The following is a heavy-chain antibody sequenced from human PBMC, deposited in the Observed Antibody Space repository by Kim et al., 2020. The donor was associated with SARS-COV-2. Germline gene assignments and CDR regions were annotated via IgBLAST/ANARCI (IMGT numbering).Heavy chain of an antibody. J-gene: IGHJ4*02. D-gene: IGHD3-22*01. V-gene: IGHV3-74*01. CDR1: GFTFSSYW. CDR3: ARSSSGYYLDY. Sequence: GGSLRLSCAASGFTFSSYWMHWVRQAPGKGLVWVSRINSDGSSTSYADSVKGRFTISRDNAKNTLYLQMNSLRAEDTAVYYCARSSSGYYLDYWGQGTLVTVSS. CDR2: INSDGSST.